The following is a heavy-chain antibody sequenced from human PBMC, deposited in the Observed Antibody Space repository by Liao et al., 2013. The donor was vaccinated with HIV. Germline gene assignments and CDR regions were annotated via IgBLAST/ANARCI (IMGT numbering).Heavy chain of an antibody. D-gene: IGHD1-26*01. CDR1: GGSFSGYY. CDR2: INHSGST. J-gene: IGHJ6*03. Sequence: QVQLQQWGAGLLKPSETLSLTCAVYGGSFSGYYWNWIRQPPGKGLEWIGEINHSGSTNYNPSLKSRVTILVDTSKNQFSLKLSSVTAADTAVYYCARGGIYYYYYYYMDVWGKGTTVTVSS. V-gene: IGHV4-34*01. CDR3: ARGGIYYYYYYYMDV.